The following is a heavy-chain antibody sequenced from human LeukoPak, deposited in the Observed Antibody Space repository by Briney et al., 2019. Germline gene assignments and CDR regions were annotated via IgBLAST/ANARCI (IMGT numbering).Heavy chain of an antibody. D-gene: IGHD5-12*01. CDR1: GDSVSINSAA. Sequence: SQTLSLTCAISGDSVSINSAAWNWIRQSPSRGLEWLGRTHYRSQWYTDYAVSVKSRITINPDTSKNQFSLHLNSVTPEDTAVYYCAKYDRAYGWFDPCGQGALVTVSS. CDR2: THYRSQWYT. J-gene: IGHJ5*02. V-gene: IGHV6-1*01. CDR3: AKYDRAYGWFDP.